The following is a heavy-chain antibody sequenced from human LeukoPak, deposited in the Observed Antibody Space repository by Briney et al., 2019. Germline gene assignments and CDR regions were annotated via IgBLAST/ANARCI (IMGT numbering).Heavy chain of an antibody. D-gene: IGHD2-21*01. V-gene: IGHV3-7*01. Sequence: PGGSLRLSCAASGFTFSSYWMSWVRQAPGKGLEWVANIKQDGSEKYYVDSVKGRFTISRDNAKNSLYLQMNSLRAEDTAVYYCARGQGSRYLDNWFDPWGQGTLVTVSS. CDR2: IKQDGSEK. CDR3: ARGQGSRYLDNWFDP. J-gene: IGHJ5*02. CDR1: GFTFSSYW.